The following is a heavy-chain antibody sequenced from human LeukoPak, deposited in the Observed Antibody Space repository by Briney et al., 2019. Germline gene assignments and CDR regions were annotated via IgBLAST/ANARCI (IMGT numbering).Heavy chain of an antibody. CDR2: IIPIFGTA. Sequence: WASVKVSCKASGYTFTSYGISWVRQAPGQGLEWMGGIIPIFGTANYAQKFQGRVTITADESTSTAYMELSSLRSEDTAVYYCARDGCSGGSCSVWGQGTLVTVSS. J-gene: IGHJ4*02. D-gene: IGHD2-15*01. V-gene: IGHV1-69*13. CDR1: GYTFTSYG. CDR3: ARDGCSGGSCSV.